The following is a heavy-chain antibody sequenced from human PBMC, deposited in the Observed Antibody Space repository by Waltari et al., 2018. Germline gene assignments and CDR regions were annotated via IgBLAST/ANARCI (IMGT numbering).Heavy chain of an antibody. CDR1: GGATSSSVYD. Sequence: QLQLQESGPGLVQPSETLSLTCPVSGGATSSSVYDWGWIRKPPGKGLEWIGSIYYSGSTYYNPSLKSRVTISVDTSKNQFSLKLSSVTAADTAVYFCARHGGGSYSYYFDYWGQGTLVTVSS. CDR2: IYYSGST. J-gene: IGHJ4*02. V-gene: IGHV4-39*01. D-gene: IGHD1-26*01. CDR3: ARHGGGSYSYYFDY.